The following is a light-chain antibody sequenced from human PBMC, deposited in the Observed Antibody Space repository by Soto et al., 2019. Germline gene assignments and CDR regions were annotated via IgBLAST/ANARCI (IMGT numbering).Light chain of an antibody. CDR3: HQYHMWPPST. Sequence: EIVMTQSPAILSVSPGERATLFCRASQSVNNNFAWYQQKPGQAPRLLVYGASTRATGVPDRFSGSGSGTDFTLTISGLQSDDFGVYYCHQYHMWPPSTFGQGTRVEIK. J-gene: IGKJ1*01. V-gene: IGKV3-15*01. CDR2: GAS. CDR1: QSVNNN.